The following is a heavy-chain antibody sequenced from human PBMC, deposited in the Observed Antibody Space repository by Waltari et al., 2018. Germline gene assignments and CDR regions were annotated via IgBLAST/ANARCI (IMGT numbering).Heavy chain of an antibody. CDR3: VREIRGTGYFPDAFDI. V-gene: IGHV3-48*01. J-gene: IGHJ3*02. CDR2: NRSGGTTI. CDR1: GFIFSTYS. Sequence: EEQLVESGGGLVQPGGSLRLSCAPSGFIFSTYSMNWVRQAPGKGLECISYNRSGGTTIYYADAGKGRVTISRDNAKNSLHLQMNSLRAEDTAVYYCVREIRGTGYFPDAFDIWGQGTMVSVSS. D-gene: IGHD3-9*01.